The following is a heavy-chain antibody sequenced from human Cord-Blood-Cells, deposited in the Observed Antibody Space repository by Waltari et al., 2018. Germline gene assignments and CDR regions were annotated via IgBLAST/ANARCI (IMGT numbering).Heavy chain of an antibody. Sequence: QVQLQESGPGLVKPSETLSLTCTVSGGSLSRYYWSWIRQPPGKGLEWIGYIYYSGSTNYNPSLKSRVTISVDTSKNQFSLKLSSVTAADTAVYYCARAGTTYFDYWGQGTLVTVSS. D-gene: IGHD1-1*01. V-gene: IGHV4-59*01. CDR1: GGSLSRYY. J-gene: IGHJ4*02. CDR3: ARAGTTYFDY. CDR2: IYYSGST.